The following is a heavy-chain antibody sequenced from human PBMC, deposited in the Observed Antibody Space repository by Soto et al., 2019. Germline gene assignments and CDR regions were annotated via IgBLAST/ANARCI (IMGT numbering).Heavy chain of an antibody. Sequence: EVQLVESGGGLIQRGGSLRLSCAASGFTLSTYSLNWVRQAPRKGLEWLSYLSGSSNTIYYADSVNGRFTISRDNAKNSLYLQMNSLRDEDTAVYFCARGFDLHYGMDVWGQGTTVTVSS. J-gene: IGHJ6*02. CDR3: ARGFDLHYGMDV. D-gene: IGHD3-10*01. CDR2: LSGSSNTI. CDR1: GFTLSTYS. V-gene: IGHV3-48*02.